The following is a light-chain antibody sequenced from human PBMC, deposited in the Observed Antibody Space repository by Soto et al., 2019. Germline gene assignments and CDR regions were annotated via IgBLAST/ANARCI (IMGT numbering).Light chain of an antibody. CDR1: QSVGRY. CDR3: QERSNWPPIT. CDR2: DAS. J-gene: IGKJ5*01. Sequence: EIVLTQSPGTLSLSAWERATLSCGASQSVGRYVAWYQQKPGQAPRLLIYDASNRATGIPARFSGSGSGTDFTLSISSLEPEDFAVYYCQERSNWPPITFGQGTRLEIK. V-gene: IGKV3-11*01.